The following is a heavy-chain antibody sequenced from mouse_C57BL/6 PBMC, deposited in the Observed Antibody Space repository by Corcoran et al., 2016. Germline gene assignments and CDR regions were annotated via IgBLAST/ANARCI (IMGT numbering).Heavy chain of an antibody. CDR2: INTYSGVP. D-gene: IGHD1-1*01. J-gene: IGHJ2*01. CDR1: GYTFTTYG. V-gene: IGHV9-3*01. Sequence: QIQLVQSGPELKKPGETVKISCKASGYTFTTYGMSWVKRAPGKGLKWMGWINTYSGVPTYADDFKGRFAFSLETSASTAYLQINNLKNEDTATYFCARFPFITTVVATSYFDYWGQGTTLTVSS. CDR3: ARFPFITTVVATSYFDY.